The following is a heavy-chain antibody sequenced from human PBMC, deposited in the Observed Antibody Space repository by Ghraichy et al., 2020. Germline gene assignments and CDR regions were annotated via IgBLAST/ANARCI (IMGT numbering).Heavy chain of an antibody. V-gene: IGHV4-34*01. CDR2: INHSGST. CDR1: GGSFSGYY. J-gene: IGHJ2*01. D-gene: IGHD3-10*01. CDR3: ARGRRMVRGVIGPFWYFDL. Sequence: SETLSLTCAVYGGSFSGYYWSWIRQPPGKGLEWIGEINHSGSTNYNPSLKSRVTISVDTSKNQFSLKLSSVTAADTAVYYCARGRRMVRGVIGPFWYFDLWGRGTLVTVSS.